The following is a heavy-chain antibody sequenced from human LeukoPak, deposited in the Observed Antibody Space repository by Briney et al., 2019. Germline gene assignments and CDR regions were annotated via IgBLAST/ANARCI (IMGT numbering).Heavy chain of an antibody. CDR3: AKEQGYSSGWENDY. CDR2: ISYDGSNK. CDR1: GFTFSSYA. J-gene: IGHJ4*02. D-gene: IGHD6-19*01. Sequence: GGSLRLSCAASGFTFSSYAMHWVRQAPGKGLEWVAVISYDGSNKYYADSAKGRFTISRDNSKNTLYLQMNSLRAEDTAVYYCAKEQGYSSGWENDYWGQGTLVTVSS. V-gene: IGHV3-30-3*01.